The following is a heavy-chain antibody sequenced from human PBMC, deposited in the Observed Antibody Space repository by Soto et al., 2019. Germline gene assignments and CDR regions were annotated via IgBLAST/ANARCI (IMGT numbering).Heavy chain of an antibody. CDR2: ISGSGRSA. V-gene: IGHV3-23*01. Sequence: EVQLLESGAALVQPGGSLRLSCAASGFTFSNFSMSWVRQAPGKGLEWVSGISGSGRSAYYVDSVKGRFTISRDNSKTTLILPMDSLRAGDTAIYYCATAPYSGFYTGKFFQYWGQGTLVTVSS. J-gene: IGHJ1*01. CDR3: ATAPYSGFYTGKFFQY. CDR1: GFTFSNFS. D-gene: IGHD2-8*02.